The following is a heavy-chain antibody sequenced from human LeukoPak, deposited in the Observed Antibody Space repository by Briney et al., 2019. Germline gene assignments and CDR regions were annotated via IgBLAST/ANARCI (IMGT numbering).Heavy chain of an antibody. D-gene: IGHD3-10*01. J-gene: IGHJ5*02. CDR1: GYTFTGYY. Sequence: ASVKVSCKASGYTFTGYYMHWVRQAPGQGLEWMGWINPNSGGTNYAQKFQGRVTMTRDTSISTAYMELSRLRSDDTAVYYCARDREYYYGSGSYYIWFDPWGQGTLVTVSS. CDR2: INPNSGGT. V-gene: IGHV1-2*02. CDR3: ARDREYYYGSGSYYIWFDP.